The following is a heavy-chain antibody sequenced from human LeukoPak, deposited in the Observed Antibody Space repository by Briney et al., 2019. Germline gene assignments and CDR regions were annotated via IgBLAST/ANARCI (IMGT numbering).Heavy chain of an antibody. CDR2: INKDGTAL. V-gene: IGHV3-7*01. CDR3: ARDLGYFALDF. Sequence: GGSLRLSCVVSRFTFSNYWMNWVRQAPGKGLEWVAIINKDGTALNYVDSVKGRFTISRDNAKNSLYLQMSSLRAEDTAVYYCARDLGYFALDFWGQGALVTVSS. CDR1: RFTFSNYW. J-gene: IGHJ4*02. D-gene: IGHD2-21*01.